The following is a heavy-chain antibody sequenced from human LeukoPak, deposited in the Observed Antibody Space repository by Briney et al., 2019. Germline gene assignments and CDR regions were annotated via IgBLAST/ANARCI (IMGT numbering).Heavy chain of an antibody. D-gene: IGHD4-23*01. Sequence: PGGSLRLSCPSSGFTFSSYAMNWVRQAPGKGLEWVSAISGGGGSKYYAASVQGRFTISRDNSKNTLYLQMNSLRAEDTALYYCAKDGRWEYGGNEFDDRGQGSLVTVSS. CDR2: ISGGGGSK. CDR1: GFTFSSYA. J-gene: IGHJ4*02. CDR3: AKDGRWEYGGNEFDD. V-gene: IGHV3-23*01.